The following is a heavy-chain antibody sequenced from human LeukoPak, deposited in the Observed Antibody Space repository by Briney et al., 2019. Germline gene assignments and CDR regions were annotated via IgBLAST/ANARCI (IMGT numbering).Heavy chain of an antibody. D-gene: IGHD6-13*01. CDR3: TRGSPGYSSSWLDF. J-gene: IGHJ4*02. CDR2: INSDGSSR. Sequence: GGSLRLSCATSAFTFSSYWMHWVRQAPGKGLVWVSRINSDGSSRSYADYVKGRFTISRDDAKNTLCLQMSSLSVDDTAIYYCTRGSPGYSSSWLDFWGQGILVTVSS. V-gene: IGHV3-74*01. CDR1: AFTFSSYW.